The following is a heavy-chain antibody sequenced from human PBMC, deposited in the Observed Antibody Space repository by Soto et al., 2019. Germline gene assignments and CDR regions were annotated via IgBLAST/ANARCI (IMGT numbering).Heavy chain of an antibody. Sequence: SESLSLTCTVPVRSISSSSYYWGWILQPPGKALEWIGSIYYSGSTYYNPSLKSRVTISVDTSKNQFSLKLSSVTAADTAVYYCARHYLVDTAMVTFPYYFDYWGQGTLVTVSS. CDR2: IYYSGST. CDR1: VRSISSSSYY. CDR3: ARHYLVDTAMVTFPYYFDY. V-gene: IGHV4-39*01. D-gene: IGHD5-18*01. J-gene: IGHJ4*02.